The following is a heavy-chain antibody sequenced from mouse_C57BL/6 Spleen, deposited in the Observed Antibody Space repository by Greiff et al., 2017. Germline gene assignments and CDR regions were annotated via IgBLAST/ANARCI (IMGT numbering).Heavy chain of an antibody. V-gene: IGHV1-15*01. Sequence: SGAELVRPGASVTLSCKASGYTFTDYEMHWVKQTPVHGLEWIGAIDPETGGTAYKQKFKGKAILTADTSSSTAYMERRSLTSEDAAVYYCTRFITTVVVWYCDVGGTGTTVTVSS. CDR3: TRFITTVVVWYCDV. D-gene: IGHD1-1*01. CDR1: GYTFTDYE. CDR2: IDPETGGT. J-gene: IGHJ1*03.